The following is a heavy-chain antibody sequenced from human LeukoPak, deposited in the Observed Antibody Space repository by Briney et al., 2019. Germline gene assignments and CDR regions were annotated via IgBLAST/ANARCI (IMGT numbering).Heavy chain of an antibody. V-gene: IGHV2-5*01. D-gene: IGHD3-10*01. J-gene: IGHJ4*02. CDR3: ARPYYYSSGYFDY. Sequence: TLSLTCSVSGGSISNYYWSWVRQPPGKALEWLALIYWNDDKRYSPSLKSRLTITKDTSKNQVVLRMTNMDPVDTATYYCARPYYYSSGYFDYWGQGTLVTVSS. CDR1: GGSISNYYW. CDR2: IYWNDDK.